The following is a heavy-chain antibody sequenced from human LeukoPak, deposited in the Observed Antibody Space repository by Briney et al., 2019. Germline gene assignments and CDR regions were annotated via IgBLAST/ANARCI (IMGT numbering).Heavy chain of an antibody. J-gene: IGHJ5*02. D-gene: IGHD6-19*01. CDR1: GGSFSGYY. CDR2: INHSGST. Sequence: SETLSLTCAVYGGSFSGYYWSWIRQPPGKGLEWIGEINHSGSTNYNPSLKSRVTISVDTSKNQFSLKLSSVTAADTAVYYCARLNRQWLVRLYNWFDPWGQGTLVTVSS. CDR3: ARLNRQWLVRLYNWFDP. V-gene: IGHV4-34*01.